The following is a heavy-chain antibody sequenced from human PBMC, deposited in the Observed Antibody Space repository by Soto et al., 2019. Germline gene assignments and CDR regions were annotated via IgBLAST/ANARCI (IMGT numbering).Heavy chain of an antibody. CDR3: ARDFAPRHIVVVTATGPGAFDI. D-gene: IGHD2-21*02. Sequence: QGQLVQSGAEVKKPGSSVKGSCKASGCTFSSDAISWVRQAPGQGREWMGGVIPIFGTANYAQKFQGRVTIPADDSTSTAYMELSSLRSEDTAVYYCARDFAPRHIVVVTATGPGAFDIWGHGTMVTVSS. CDR2: VIPIFGTA. V-gene: IGHV1-69*01. CDR1: GCTFSSDA. J-gene: IGHJ3*02.